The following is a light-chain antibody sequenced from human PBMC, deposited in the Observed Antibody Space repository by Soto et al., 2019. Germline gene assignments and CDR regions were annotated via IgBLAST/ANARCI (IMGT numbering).Light chain of an antibody. CDR1: QNIRSS. CDR2: GAS. CDR3: QQYNNWPT. Sequence: EVVLTQSQASLSASPPHRCHLXCRASQNIRSSLAWYQQRPGQAPRLLIYGASTRATGIPARFSGSGSGTEFTLTISSLQSEDFAVYYCQQYNNWPTFGQGTKVDIK. V-gene: IGKV3-15*01. J-gene: IGKJ1*01.